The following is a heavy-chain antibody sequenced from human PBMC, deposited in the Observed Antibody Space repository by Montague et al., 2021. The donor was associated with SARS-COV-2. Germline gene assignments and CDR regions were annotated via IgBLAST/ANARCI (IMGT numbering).Heavy chain of an antibody. J-gene: IGHJ1*01. Sequence: SETLSLTCAVSGGSISSSNWWSWVRQPPGKGLEWIGEIYHSGSTNNNPSLKSRVTISVDKSKNQFSLKLSSVTAADTAVYYCASRGAVAGKVYFQHWDQGTLVTVSS. CDR1: GGSISSSNW. V-gene: IGHV4-4*02. CDR2: IYHSGST. D-gene: IGHD6-19*01. CDR3: ASRGAVAGKVYFQH.